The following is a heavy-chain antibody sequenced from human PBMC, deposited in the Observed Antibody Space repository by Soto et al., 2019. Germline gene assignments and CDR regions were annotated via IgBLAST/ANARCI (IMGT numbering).Heavy chain of an antibody. CDR1: GYSFTNYW. V-gene: IGHV5-10-1*01. Sequence: GESLKISCKGSGYSFTNYWISWVRQMPRKGLEWMGRIDPSDSYTKHSPSFQGHVTISADKSISTAYLQWSSLKASDTAMYYCAGQYCRSTSCYIGWFDPWGQGTLVTVSS. CDR3: AGQYCRSTSCYIGWFDP. CDR2: IDPSDSYT. D-gene: IGHD2-2*02. J-gene: IGHJ5*02.